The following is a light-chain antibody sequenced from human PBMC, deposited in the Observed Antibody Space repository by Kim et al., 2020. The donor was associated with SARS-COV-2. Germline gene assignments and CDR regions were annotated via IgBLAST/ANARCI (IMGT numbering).Light chain of an antibody. CDR2: RNN. CDR1: SNNVGDEG. Sequence: QTAKRTCNGNSNNVGDEGAAWLQQHQGHPPKLLSFRNNNRPSGISERFSASKSGNTASLTITGLQPEDEADYYCSAWDRSLSAWVFGGGTKVTVL. CDR3: SAWDRSLSAWV. V-gene: IGLV10-54*01. J-gene: IGLJ3*02.